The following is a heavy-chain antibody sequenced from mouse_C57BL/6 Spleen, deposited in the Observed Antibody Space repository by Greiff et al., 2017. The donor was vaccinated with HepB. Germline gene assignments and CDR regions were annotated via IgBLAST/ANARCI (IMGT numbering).Heavy chain of an antibody. CDR3: AREGLGLWFAY. CDR2: IDPNSGGT. CDR1: GYTFTSYW. Sequence: QVQLQQSGAELVKPGASVKLSCKASGYTFTSYWMHWVKQRPGRGLEWIGRIDPNSGGTKYNEKFKSKATLTVDKPSSTADMQLSSLTSEDSAVYYCAREGLGLWFAYWGQGTLVTVSA. V-gene: IGHV1-72*01. J-gene: IGHJ3*01. D-gene: IGHD3-1*01.